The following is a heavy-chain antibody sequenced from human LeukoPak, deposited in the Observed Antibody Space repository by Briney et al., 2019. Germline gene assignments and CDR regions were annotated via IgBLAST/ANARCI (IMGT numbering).Heavy chain of an antibody. V-gene: IGHV2-5*02. D-gene: IGHD6-19*01. CDR2: TYCDDDN. Sequence: SGPTRVKPTQTLALTFTFSGFSLSTSGVGVGWIRQPPGKALEWLALTYCDDDNRYSQCLKSRLTITKDTSKNQVVLTMTNMDPVDTATYYCAHWREDSSGWYASDYWGQGTLVTVSS. CDR1: GFSLSTSGVG. J-gene: IGHJ4*02. CDR3: AHWREDSSGWYASDY.